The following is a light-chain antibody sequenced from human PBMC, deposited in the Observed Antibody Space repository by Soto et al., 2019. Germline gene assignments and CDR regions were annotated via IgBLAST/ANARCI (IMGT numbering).Light chain of an antibody. V-gene: IGLV1-40*01. Sequence: QSVLTQPPSVSGAPGQRVTISCTGNSSNIGAGFDVHWYQQLPGTAPKLLIYDNSNRPSGVPDRFSGSKSCTSASLAITVLKAEDGTDYYCQSYDSRLSAVVFGGGTKLTVL. J-gene: IGLJ2*01. CDR1: SSNIGAGFD. CDR2: DNS. CDR3: QSYDSRLSAVV.